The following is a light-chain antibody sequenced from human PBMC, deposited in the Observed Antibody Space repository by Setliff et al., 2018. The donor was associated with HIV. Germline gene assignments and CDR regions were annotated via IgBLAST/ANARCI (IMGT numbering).Light chain of an antibody. CDR2: EVI. CDR3: CSYAGSRDVV. V-gene: IGLV2-23*02. Sequence: QSVPTQPASVSGSPGQSITISCTGASSDVGSYSLVSWYQQHPGKAPKLMIYEVIRRPSGVSNRFSGSKSGNTASLTISGLQAEDEADYYCCSYAGSRDVVFGGGTKVTVL. J-gene: IGLJ2*01. CDR1: SSDVGSYSL.